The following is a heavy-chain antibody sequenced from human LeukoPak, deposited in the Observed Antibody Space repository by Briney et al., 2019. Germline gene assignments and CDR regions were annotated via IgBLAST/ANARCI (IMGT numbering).Heavy chain of an antibody. CDR1: GGSMSSYY. J-gene: IGHJ4*02. D-gene: IGHD6-13*01. CDR3: ARGGGGSWYGTVDY. V-gene: IGHV4-59*01. Sequence: SETLSLTCTVAGGSMSSYYWNWIRQPPGKGLEWIGYLHYSGSTNYNPSLKSRVTISVDTSKNHFSLKLSSVTAADTAMYYCARGGGGSWYGTVDYWGQGTLVTVSS. CDR2: LHYSGST.